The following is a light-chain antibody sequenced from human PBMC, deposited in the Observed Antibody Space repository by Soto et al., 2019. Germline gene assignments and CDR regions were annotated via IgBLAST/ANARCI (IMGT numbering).Light chain of an antibody. V-gene: IGLV2-11*01. Sequence: QSVLTQPRSVSGSPGQSVTISCTGTSSDVGYSNYVSWYQQHPGKAPNLMIYDVTKRPSGVPDRFSGSKSGNTASLTISGLQAEDEADYYCCSYAGSYTFVVFGGGTKLTVL. CDR3: CSYAGSYTFVV. J-gene: IGLJ2*01. CDR1: SSDVGYSNY. CDR2: DVT.